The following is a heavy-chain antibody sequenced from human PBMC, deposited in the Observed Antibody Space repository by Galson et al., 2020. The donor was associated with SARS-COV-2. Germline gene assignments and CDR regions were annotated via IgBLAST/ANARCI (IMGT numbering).Heavy chain of an antibody. V-gene: IGHV3-64*01. D-gene: IGHD2-15*01. CDR1: GFTFSGYG. J-gene: IGHJ4*02. CDR2: ITRSGGST. Sequence: GGSLRLSCAASGFTFSGYGMHWVRQAPGKGLEYVSTITRSGGSTFYANSVKGRFTISRDNSRNTLYLQMGSLRAEDTAVYYCAREGCSGGSCSPRQFDYWGQGTLVTVSS. CDR3: AREGCSGGSCSPRQFDY.